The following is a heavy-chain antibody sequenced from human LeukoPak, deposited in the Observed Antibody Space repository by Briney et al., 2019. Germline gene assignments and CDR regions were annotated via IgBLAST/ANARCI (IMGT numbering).Heavy chain of an antibody. V-gene: IGHV3-48*01. Sequence: PGGSLRLSCAASGFTFNTYTMNWVRQAPGKGLEWVSYISGSSGIIDYADSVRGRFTISRDNAKNSLYLQMNSLRAEDTAVYYCARDAPEYSYGPGPFDYWGQGTLVTVSS. CDR2: ISGSSGII. D-gene: IGHD5-18*01. CDR3: ARDAPEYSYGPGPFDY. CDR1: GFTFNTYT. J-gene: IGHJ4*02.